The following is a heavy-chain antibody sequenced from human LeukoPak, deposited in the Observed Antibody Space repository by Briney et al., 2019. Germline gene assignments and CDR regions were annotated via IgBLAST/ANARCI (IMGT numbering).Heavy chain of an antibody. D-gene: IGHD6-19*01. J-gene: IGHJ4*02. Sequence: SGTLSLTCAVSGGSISSSNWWSWVRQPPGEGLEWIGEIYHSGSTNYNPSLKSRVTISVDKSKNQFSLKLSSVTAADPAVYYCARQQWLGFYFDYWGQGTLVTVSS. V-gene: IGHV4-4*02. CDR1: GGSISSSNW. CDR3: ARQQWLGFYFDY. CDR2: IYHSGST.